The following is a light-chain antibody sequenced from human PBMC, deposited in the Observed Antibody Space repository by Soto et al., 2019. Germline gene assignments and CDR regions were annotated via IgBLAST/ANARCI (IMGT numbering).Light chain of an antibody. CDR2: DTS. CDR1: QSVNSGY. V-gene: IGKV3-20*01. CDR3: QQYGSSPRT. J-gene: IGKJ1*01. Sequence: EIVLTQSPGTLSLSPGERATLSCRASQSVNSGYLAWYQHTPGQAPRLLTYDTSNRATGIPDRFSGSGSGTDFTLTISRREPEDFAVFYCQQYGSSPRTFGQGSKVESK.